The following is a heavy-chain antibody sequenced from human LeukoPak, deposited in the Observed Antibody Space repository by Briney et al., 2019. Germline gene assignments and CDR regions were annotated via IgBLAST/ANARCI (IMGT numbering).Heavy chain of an antibody. CDR3: ARWDYDFWSGDAFDI. CDR2: IYYSGST. Sequence: SETLSLTCTVSGGSISSYYWSWIRQPPGKGLEWIGYIYYSGSTNYNPSLKSRVTISVETSKNQFSLKLSSVTAADTAVYYCARWDYDFWSGDAFDIWGQGTMVTVSS. CDR1: GGSISSYY. J-gene: IGHJ3*02. D-gene: IGHD3-3*01. V-gene: IGHV4-59*01.